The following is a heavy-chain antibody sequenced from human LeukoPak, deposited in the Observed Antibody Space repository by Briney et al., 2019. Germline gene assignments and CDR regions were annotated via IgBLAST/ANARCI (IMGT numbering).Heavy chain of an antibody. CDR3: ARSREGSATNGMDV. Sequence: GGSLRLSCAASGFTLSTYGMHWVRLAPGKGLEWVAIIWYDGGNKYYADSVKGRFTISRDNSKNTLFLQMNSLRVEDTAVYYCARSREGSATNGMDVWGQGTTVTVSS. J-gene: IGHJ6*02. CDR2: IWYDGGNK. V-gene: IGHV3-33*01. CDR1: GFTLSTYG. D-gene: IGHD1-26*01.